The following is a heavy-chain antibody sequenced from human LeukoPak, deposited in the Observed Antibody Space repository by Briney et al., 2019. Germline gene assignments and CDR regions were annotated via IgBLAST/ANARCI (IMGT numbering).Heavy chain of an antibody. V-gene: IGHV4-39*01. Sequence: PSETLSLTCTVSGGSISSSSDYWGWIRQPPGKGLEWIGSMYHSGSTNYDPSLKSRVTISVDTSKNQFSLKLSSVTAADTAVYYCARQAITVAGLNWFDPWGQGTLVTVSS. CDR3: ARQAITVAGLNWFDP. CDR2: MYHSGST. J-gene: IGHJ5*02. D-gene: IGHD6-19*01. CDR1: GGSISSSSDY.